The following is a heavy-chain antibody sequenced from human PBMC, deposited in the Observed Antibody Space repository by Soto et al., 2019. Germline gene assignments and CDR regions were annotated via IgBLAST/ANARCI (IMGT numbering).Heavy chain of an antibody. Sequence: GWLRLSCAASGFTVSSYSMNWVRQAPGKGLEWVSSISSSSYIYYADSVKGRFTISRDNAKNSLYLQMNSLRAEDTAVYYCARDSNYYYYGMDVWGQGTTVTVSS. V-gene: IGHV3-21*01. CDR2: ISSSSYI. CDR3: ARDSNYYYYGMDV. CDR1: GFTVSSYS. J-gene: IGHJ6*02.